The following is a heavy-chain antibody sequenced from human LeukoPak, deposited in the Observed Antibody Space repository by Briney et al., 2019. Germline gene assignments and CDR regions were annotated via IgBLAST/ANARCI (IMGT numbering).Heavy chain of an antibody. CDR1: GYTFTSYG. V-gene: IGHV1-18*01. Sequence: AAVEVSCKASGYTFTSYGISWVRQAPGQGLEWMGWISAYNGNTNYAQKLQGRVTMTTDTSTSTACMELRSLRSDDTAVYYCARIPSSGWYKFYYYGMDVWGQGTTVTVSS. CDR3: ARIPSSGWYKFYYYGMDV. D-gene: IGHD6-19*01. J-gene: IGHJ6*02. CDR2: ISAYNGNT.